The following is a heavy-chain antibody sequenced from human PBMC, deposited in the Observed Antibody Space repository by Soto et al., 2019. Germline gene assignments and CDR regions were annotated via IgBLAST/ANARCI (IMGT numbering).Heavy chain of an antibody. V-gene: IGHV1-18*01. D-gene: IGHD3-16*01. CDR1: GYTFTKYG. J-gene: IGHJ4*02. Sequence: QVQLVQSGAEVKNPGASVKVSCKTSGYTFTKYGVGWVRQAPGQGLEWMGWISGSSGNANYAEKGQGRITLTTDTTTSTAYIELRSLRSDDTAVYYCAREMAGLGGEYDYWGQGTRVTVSS. CDR3: AREMAGLGGEYDY. CDR2: ISGSSGNA.